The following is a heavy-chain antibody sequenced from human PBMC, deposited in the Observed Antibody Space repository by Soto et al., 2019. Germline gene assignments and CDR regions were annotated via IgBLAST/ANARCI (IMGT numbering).Heavy chain of an antibody. D-gene: IGHD4-17*01. J-gene: IGHJ4*02. CDR3: ARTEATGTFDY. CDR2: IYYSGST. CDR1: GGSISSYY. Sequence: SETLSLTCTVSGGSISSYYWSWIRQPPGKGLEWIGYIYYSGSTNYNPSLKSRVTISVDTSKNQFSLKLSSVTAADTAVYYCARTEATGTFDYWGQGTLVTVSS. V-gene: IGHV4-59*08.